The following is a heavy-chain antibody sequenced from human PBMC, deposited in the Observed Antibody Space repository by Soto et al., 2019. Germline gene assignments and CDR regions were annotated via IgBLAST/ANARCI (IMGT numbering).Heavy chain of an antibody. D-gene: IGHD3-10*01. CDR1: GFSLSTSGVR. V-gene: IGHV2-5*01. J-gene: IGHJ3*02. CDR2: INWNDDK. CDR3: AISMVRGSAAFDI. Sequence: QITLKESGPTLVKPTQPLTLTCTFAGFSLSTSGVRVSWIRQPPGKALEWRALINWNDDKRSSPSLKSRVTITKDTSNNQVVLTMTNMDPVDTATYYCAISMVRGSAAFDIWGQGTMVTVSS.